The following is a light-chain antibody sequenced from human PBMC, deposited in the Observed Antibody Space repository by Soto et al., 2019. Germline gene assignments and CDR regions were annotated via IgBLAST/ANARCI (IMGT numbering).Light chain of an antibody. J-gene: IGLJ2*01. CDR3: SSYGGSSNLV. CDR1: SSDVGDYNY. Sequence: QSALTQPPSASGSPGQSVTISCTGTSSDVGDYNYVSWYQQHPGKAPKLMIYEVNKRPSGVPDRFSGSKSGNTASLTVSGLQAEHEADYYCSSYGGSSNLVFGGGTKLTVL. V-gene: IGLV2-8*01. CDR2: EVN.